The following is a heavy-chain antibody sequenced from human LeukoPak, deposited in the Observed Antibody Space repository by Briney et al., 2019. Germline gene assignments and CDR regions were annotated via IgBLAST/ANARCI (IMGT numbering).Heavy chain of an antibody. CDR1: GYTFTSYD. CDR2: MNPNSGNT. CDR3: ARFIVVVPAAFDY. Sequence: ASVKVSCKASGYTFTSYDINWVRQATGQELEWMGWMNPNSGNTGYAQKFQGRVTMTRNTSISTAYMELSSLRSEDTAVYYCARFIVVVPAAFDYWGQGTLVTVSS. V-gene: IGHV1-8*01. D-gene: IGHD2-2*01. J-gene: IGHJ4*02.